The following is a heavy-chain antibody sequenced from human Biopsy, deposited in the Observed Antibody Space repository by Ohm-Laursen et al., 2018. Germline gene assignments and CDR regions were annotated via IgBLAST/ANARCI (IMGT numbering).Heavy chain of an antibody. CDR3: AREAIGYQLPCDD. CDR1: TGTFNSYG. D-gene: IGHD2-2*01. J-gene: IGHJ4*02. CDR2: IIPTLRTT. Sequence: SVKVSCKAPTGTFNSYGIIWVRQAPGQGLKWMGRIIPTLRTTAYAQTFLGRVTITADSPTSTVDMELTSLTSDDTAVYFCAREAIGYQLPCDDWGQGTLVTVSS. V-gene: IGHV1-69*11.